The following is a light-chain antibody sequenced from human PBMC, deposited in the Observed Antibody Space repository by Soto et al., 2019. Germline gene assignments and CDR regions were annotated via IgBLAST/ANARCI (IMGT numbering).Light chain of an antibody. V-gene: IGKV1-5*01. CDR3: QQYATSSPT. CDR2: GAS. J-gene: IGKJ2*01. Sequence: DIQMTQSPSTLSASVGDRVTITCRASQSISSWLAWYQQRPREAPKLLIYGASSLKSGVPSRFSGSGSGTEFTLTISSLQPTDFATYYCQQYATSSPTFGQGTKLEI. CDR1: QSISSW.